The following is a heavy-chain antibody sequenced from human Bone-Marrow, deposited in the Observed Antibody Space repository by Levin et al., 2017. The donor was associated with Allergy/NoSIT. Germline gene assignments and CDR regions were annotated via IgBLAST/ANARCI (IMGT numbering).Heavy chain of an antibody. Sequence: PGGSLRLSCAASGFKFDDYIMHWVRQAPGMGLEWVSSISWKNDGIAYADSVKGRFTISRDNAKNSLYLQMNSLRAEDTALYYCAKDGGYNWDAWGQGTLVTVSS. CDR1: GFKFDDYI. V-gene: IGHV3-9*01. CDR2: ISWKNDGI. J-gene: IGHJ4*02. CDR3: AKDGGYNWDA. D-gene: IGHD1-20*01.